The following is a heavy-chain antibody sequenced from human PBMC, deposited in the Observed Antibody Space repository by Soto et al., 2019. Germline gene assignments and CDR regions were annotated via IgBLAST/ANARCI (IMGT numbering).Heavy chain of an antibody. V-gene: IGHV4-31*03. D-gene: IGHD3-3*01. Sequence: PSETLSLTCTVSGGSISSGGYYWSWIRQDPGKGREGIGYIYDSESTYYNPSLKSRVTISVDTSKNQFSLKLSSVTAADTAVYYCARVRKESVTIFGVVIRYYFDYWGQGTLVTVSS. J-gene: IGHJ4*02. CDR2: IYDSEST. CDR3: ARVRKESVTIFGVVIRYYFDY. CDR1: GGSISSGGYY.